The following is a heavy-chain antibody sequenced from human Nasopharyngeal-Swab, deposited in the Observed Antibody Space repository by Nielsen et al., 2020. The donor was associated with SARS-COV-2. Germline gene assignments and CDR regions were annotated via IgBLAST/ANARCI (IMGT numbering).Heavy chain of an antibody. V-gene: IGHV3-21*01. CDR3: AREGGYSGYDYDY. D-gene: IGHD5-12*01. J-gene: IGHJ4*02. CDR1: GFTFSSYS. Sequence: GGSLRLSCAASGFTFSSYSMNWVRQAPGKGLEWASSISSSSSYIYYTDSVKGRFTISRDNAKNSLYLQMNSLRAEDTAVYYCAREGGYSGYDYDYWGQGTLVTVSS. CDR2: ISSSSSYI.